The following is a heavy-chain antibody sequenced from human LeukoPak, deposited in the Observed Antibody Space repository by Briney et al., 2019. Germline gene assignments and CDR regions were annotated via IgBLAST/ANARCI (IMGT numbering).Heavy chain of an antibody. J-gene: IGHJ6*03. CDR2: ISGSGGST. CDR1: GFTFSSYA. Sequence: GGSLRLSCAASGFTFSSYAMSWVRQAPGKGLEWVSAISGSGGSTYYADSVKGRFTISRDNSKNTLYLQMNSLRAEDTAVYYCAKAGDFWSGTYMDVWGKGTTVTVSS. D-gene: IGHD3-3*01. V-gene: IGHV3-23*01. CDR3: AKAGDFWSGTYMDV.